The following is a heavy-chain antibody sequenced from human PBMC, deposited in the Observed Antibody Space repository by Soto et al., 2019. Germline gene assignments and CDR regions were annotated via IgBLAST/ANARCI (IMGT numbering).Heavy chain of an antibody. Sequence: ASVKVSCKASGGTFSSYTISWVRQAPGQGLEWMGRIIPILGIANYAQKFQGRVTITADKSTSTAYMELSSLRSEDTAVYYCARGKAVVVAVDFDYWGQGTLVTVSS. CDR2: IIPILGIA. CDR1: GGTFSSYT. J-gene: IGHJ4*02. CDR3: ARGKAVVVAVDFDY. V-gene: IGHV1-69*10. D-gene: IGHD2-15*01.